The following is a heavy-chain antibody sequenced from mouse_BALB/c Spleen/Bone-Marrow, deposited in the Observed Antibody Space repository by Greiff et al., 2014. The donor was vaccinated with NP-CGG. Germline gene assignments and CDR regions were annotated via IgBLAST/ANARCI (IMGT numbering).Heavy chain of an antibody. D-gene: IGHD2-1*01. CDR1: GFNIKDSY. CDR3: ARNYPFAY. CDR2: IDPAKGNT. V-gene: IGHV14-3*02. J-gene: IGHJ3*01. Sequence: VQLKQSGAELVKPGVSVKLSCTASGFNIKDSYLHWVKQRPEQGLDWIGRIDPAKGNTNYDPKFQGKATITADTSSNTAYLQLSSLTSEDTAVYFCARNYPFAYWGQGTLVTVSA.